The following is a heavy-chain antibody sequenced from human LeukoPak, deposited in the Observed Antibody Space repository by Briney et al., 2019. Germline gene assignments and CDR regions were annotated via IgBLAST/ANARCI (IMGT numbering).Heavy chain of an antibody. D-gene: IGHD2-2*01. V-gene: IGHV3-23*01. J-gene: IGHJ4*02. CDR2: ISGSGGST. Sequence: GGSLRLSCEPHGFTFSNYGMHWVRQAPGKGLEWVSAISGSGGSTYYADSVKGRFTISRDNSKNTLYLQVNSLRAEDTAVYYCAKDLSLGYCSSTSCPYFDYWGQGTLVTVSS. CDR1: GFTFSNYG. CDR3: AKDLSLGYCSSTSCPYFDY.